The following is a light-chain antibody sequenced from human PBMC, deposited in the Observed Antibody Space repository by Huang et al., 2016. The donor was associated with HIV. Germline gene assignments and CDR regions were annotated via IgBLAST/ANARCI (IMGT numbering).Light chain of an antibody. Sequence: EIVMTQSPATLSVSPGERATLSCRARQSVYSNLAWYQKKPGQAPRLLVFGASTRATDIPARFSGSGSGTECSLTINSLQSEDFAVYYCQQYNDWPPWTFGQGTKVEIK. J-gene: IGKJ1*01. V-gene: IGKV3-15*01. CDR2: GAS. CDR3: QQYNDWPPWT. CDR1: QSVYSN.